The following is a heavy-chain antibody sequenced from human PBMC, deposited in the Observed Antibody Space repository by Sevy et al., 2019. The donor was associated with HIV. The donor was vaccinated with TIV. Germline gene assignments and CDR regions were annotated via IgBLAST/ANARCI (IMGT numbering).Heavy chain of an antibody. CDR3: ASQGDRYYYGSGRSSYYFDY. CDR1: GGTFSSYA. D-gene: IGHD3-10*01. CDR2: IIPIFGTA. Sequence: ASVKVSCKASGGTFSSYAISWVRQAPGQGLEWMGGIIPIFGTANYAQKFQGRVTITADESTSTAYMELSSLRSEDTAVHYCASQGDRYYYGSGRSSYYFDYWGQGTLVTVSS. J-gene: IGHJ4*02. V-gene: IGHV1-69*13.